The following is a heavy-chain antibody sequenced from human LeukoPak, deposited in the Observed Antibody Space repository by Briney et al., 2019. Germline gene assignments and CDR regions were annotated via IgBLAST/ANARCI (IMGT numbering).Heavy chain of an antibody. CDR1: GFTFSSYG. V-gene: IGHV3-33*01. J-gene: IGHJ4*02. CDR2: IWYDGSNK. Sequence: GRSLRLSCAVSGFTFSSYGMHWVRQAPGKGLEWVAVIWYDGSNKYYADSVKGRFTISRDNSKNTLYLQMNSLRAEDTAVYYCARGGMITFGGVIVIRDYYFDYWGQGTLVTVSS. CDR3: ARGGMITFGGVIVIRDYYFDY. D-gene: IGHD3-16*02.